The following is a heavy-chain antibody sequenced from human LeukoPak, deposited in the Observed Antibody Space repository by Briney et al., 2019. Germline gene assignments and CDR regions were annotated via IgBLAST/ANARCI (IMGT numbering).Heavy chain of an antibody. CDR3: ARAPSGYYTHDY. Sequence: MGMINPSGGSTNYAQNFQGRVSMTRDTSTSTVYMELSSLRSEDTAVYYCARAPSGYYTHDYWGQGTLVTVSS. D-gene: IGHD3-3*01. J-gene: IGHJ4*02. V-gene: IGHV1-46*01. CDR2: INPSGGST.